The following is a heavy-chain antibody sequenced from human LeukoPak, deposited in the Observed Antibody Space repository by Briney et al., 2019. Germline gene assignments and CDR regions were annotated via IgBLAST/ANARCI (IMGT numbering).Heavy chain of an antibody. CDR3: ASRIRLIVGNRAFDY. V-gene: IGHV4-39*01. CDR2: IHYSGST. CDR1: GGSISSSSYY. D-gene: IGHD3-22*01. Sequence: SETLSLTCTVSGGSISSSSYYWGWIRQSPGKRLEWIGHIHYSGSTYYHPSLKSRVTISVDTSKNQFSLKLSSVTAADAAVYYCASRIRLIVGNRAFDYWGQGTLVTVSS. J-gene: IGHJ4*02.